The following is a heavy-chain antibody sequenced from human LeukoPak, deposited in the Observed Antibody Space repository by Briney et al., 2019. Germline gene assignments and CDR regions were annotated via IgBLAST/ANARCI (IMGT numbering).Heavy chain of an antibody. V-gene: IGHV4-59*08. CDR3: ARHSSQGDNFFGP. J-gene: IGHJ5*02. Sequence: SETLSLTCTVSGASISDYYWSWIRQSPGKGLHWIGYVYYNGNINYNPSLRSRVTMSIDTSKNHFSLRLTSVTAADMAIYYCARHSSQGDNFFGPWGQGTLVTVSS. CDR1: GASISDYY. CDR2: VYYNGNI.